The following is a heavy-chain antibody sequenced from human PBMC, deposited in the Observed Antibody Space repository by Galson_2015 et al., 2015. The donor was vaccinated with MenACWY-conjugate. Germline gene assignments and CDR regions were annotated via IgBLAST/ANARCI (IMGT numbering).Heavy chain of an antibody. CDR3: AKGGDYYGSGSRFDY. D-gene: IGHD3-10*01. Sequence: SGAEVKKPGESLKISCSASGYRFTSFWIGWVRQAPGKGLEWVSAISGSGGSTYSADSVKGRFTISRDNSKNTLYLQMNSLRAEDTAVYYCAKGGDYYGSGSRFDYWGQGTLVTVSS. V-gene: IGHV3-23*01. CDR1: GYRFTSFW. J-gene: IGHJ4*02. CDR2: ISGSGGST.